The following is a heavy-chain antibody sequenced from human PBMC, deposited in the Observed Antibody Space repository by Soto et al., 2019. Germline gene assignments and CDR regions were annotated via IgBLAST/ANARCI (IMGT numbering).Heavy chain of an antibody. D-gene: IGHD2-2*01. CDR3: ARDPLPYQLLSPTDY. CDR1: GFTFSSYA. J-gene: IGHJ4*02. Sequence: GGSLRLSCAASGFTFSSYAMHWVRQAPGKGLEWVAVISYDGSNKYYADSVKGRFTISRDNSKNTLYLQMNSLRAEDTAVYYCARDPLPYQLLSPTDYWGQGTLVTVSS. CDR2: ISYDGSNK. V-gene: IGHV3-30-3*01.